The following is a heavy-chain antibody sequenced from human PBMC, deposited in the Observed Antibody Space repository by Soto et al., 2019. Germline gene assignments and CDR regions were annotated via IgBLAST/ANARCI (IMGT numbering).Heavy chain of an antibody. CDR2: INHSGST. CDR1: GGSFSGYY. CDR3: ARVGGWFDP. V-gene: IGHV4-34*01. D-gene: IGHD3-16*01. Sequence: SETLSLTCAVYGGSFSGYYWSWIRQPPGKGLEWIGEINHSGSTNYNPSLKSRVTISVDKSKNQFSLKLSSVTAADTAVYYCARVGGWFDPWGQGTLVTVSS. J-gene: IGHJ5*02.